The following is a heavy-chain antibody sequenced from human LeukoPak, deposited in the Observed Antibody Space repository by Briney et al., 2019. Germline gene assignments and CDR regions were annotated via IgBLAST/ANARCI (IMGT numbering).Heavy chain of an antibody. D-gene: IGHD3-10*01. CDR1: GFTFSDYS. V-gene: IGHV3-48*01. CDR2: VTGSSSHM. CDR3: ARGTGSGSYLIDY. J-gene: IGHJ4*02. Sequence: PGGSLRLSCAASGFTFSDYSLHWVRQAPGRGLEWLSYVTGSSSHMYCVDSVKGRFTISRDNAKNSVYLQMNSLRVDGTAVYYCARGTGSGSYLIDYWGQGTLVTVSS.